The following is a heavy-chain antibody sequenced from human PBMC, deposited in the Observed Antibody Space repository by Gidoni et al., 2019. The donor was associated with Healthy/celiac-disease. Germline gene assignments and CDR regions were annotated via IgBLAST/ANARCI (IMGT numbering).Heavy chain of an antibody. CDR2: IIPIFGTT. V-gene: IGHV1-69*01. CDR1: GGTFRSYA. J-gene: IGHJ6*02. D-gene: IGHD2-15*01. CDR3: ARDDRVVVVAAETGDYYYGMDV. Sequence: QVQLVQSGAEVKKPGSSVKVSCKASGGTFRSYAISWVRQAPGQGLEWMGGIIPIFGTTNYAQKFQGRVTITADESTSTAYMELSSLRSEDTAVYYCARDDRVVVVAAETGDYYYGMDVWGQGTTVTVSS.